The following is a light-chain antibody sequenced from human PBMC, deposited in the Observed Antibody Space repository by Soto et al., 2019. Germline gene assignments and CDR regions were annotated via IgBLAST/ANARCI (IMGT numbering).Light chain of an antibody. CDR3: QVWDSSSDRVV. Sequence: SSELTQPPSVSVAPGQTASISCGGNDIGNKAVHWYQQRPGQAPVLVVYDDSDRPSGIPERFSGSNSGNPATLTISRVEAGDEADYYCQVWDSSSDRVVFGGGTKVTVL. CDR2: DDS. V-gene: IGLV3-21*02. J-gene: IGLJ2*01. CDR1: DIGNKA.